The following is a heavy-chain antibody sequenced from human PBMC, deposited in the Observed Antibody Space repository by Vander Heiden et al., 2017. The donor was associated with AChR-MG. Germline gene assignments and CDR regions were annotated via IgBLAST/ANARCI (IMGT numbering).Heavy chain of an antibody. J-gene: IGHJ4*02. CDR1: GFTFSSYW. CDR2: IKQDGSEK. CDR3: ARDSPTVTPGIDY. Sequence: EVQLVESGGGLVQPGGSLRLSCAASGFTFSSYWMSWVRQAPGKGLEWVANIKQDGSEKYHVDSVKGRFTISRDNAKNSLYLQMNSLRAEDTAVYYCARDSPTVTPGIDYWGQGTLVTVSS. D-gene: IGHD4-17*01. V-gene: IGHV3-7*01.